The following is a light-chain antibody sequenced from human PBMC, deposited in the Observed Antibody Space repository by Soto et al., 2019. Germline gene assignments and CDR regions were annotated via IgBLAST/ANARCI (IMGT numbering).Light chain of an antibody. CDR2: DVS. CDR1: SSDIGGYKY. V-gene: IGLV2-14*03. CDR3: SSYTTISPVV. J-gene: IGLJ2*01. Sequence: QSVLTQPATVSGSPGQSITISCTGTSSDIGGYKYVSWYQQHPGKAPKLMIYDVSNRPSGISNRFSGSKSGNTASLTISGLQAEDEADYYCSSYTTISPVVFGGGTKVTVL.